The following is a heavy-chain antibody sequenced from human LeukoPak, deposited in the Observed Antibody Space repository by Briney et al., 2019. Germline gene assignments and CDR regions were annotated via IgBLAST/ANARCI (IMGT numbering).Heavy chain of an antibody. CDR2: ISAYNGNT. V-gene: IGHV1-18*04. D-gene: IGHD3-22*01. CDR3: ARDYYYDTSGYYKMDY. J-gene: IGHJ4*02. CDR1: GYTFTNYG. Sequence: ASVKVSCKASGYTFTNYGISWVRQAPGQGLEWMGRISAYNGNTNHAQNVQGRVTMTTDTSTNTAYMELRSLISDHTAVYYCARDYYYDTSGYYKMDYWAQGTLVTVSS.